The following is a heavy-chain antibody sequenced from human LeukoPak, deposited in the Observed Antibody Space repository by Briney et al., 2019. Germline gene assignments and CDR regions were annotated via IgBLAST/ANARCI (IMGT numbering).Heavy chain of an antibody. D-gene: IGHD5-12*01. CDR3: ARDHLVTTILYYYYYGMDV. CDR1: GGTFSTYA. CDR2: IIPIFGTA. V-gene: IGHV1-69*13. Sequence: ASVKVSCKASGGTFSTYAISWVRQAPGQGLGWMGGIIPIFGTANYAQKFQGRVTITADESTSTAYMELSSLRSEDTAVYYCARDHLVTTILYYYYYGMDVWGQGTTVTVSS. J-gene: IGHJ6*02.